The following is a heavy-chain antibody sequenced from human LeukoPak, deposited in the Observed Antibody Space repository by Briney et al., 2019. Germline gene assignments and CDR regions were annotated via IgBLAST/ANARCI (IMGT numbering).Heavy chain of an antibody. Sequence: SETLSLTCTVSGGSISSYYWSWIRQPPGKGLEWIGYIYTSGSTNYNPSLKSRVTISVDTSKNQFSLKLSSVTAADPAVYYCASRRYCSSTSCPSWYFDLGGRGTLVTVSS. D-gene: IGHD2-2*01. V-gene: IGHV4-4*09. CDR2: IYTSGST. J-gene: IGHJ2*01. CDR1: GGSISSYY. CDR3: ASRRYCSSTSCPSWYFDL.